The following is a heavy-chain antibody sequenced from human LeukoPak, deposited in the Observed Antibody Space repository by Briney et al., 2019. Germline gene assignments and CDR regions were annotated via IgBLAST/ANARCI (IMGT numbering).Heavy chain of an antibody. Sequence: PSETLSLTCTVSGGSINSYYWSWIRQPAGKGLEWIGRIDTRWSPNYNPSLQSLVTMSRDTSRNQFSLRLRSVTAADTAVYYCSRGGNRYFDYWGQGTLVTVSS. D-gene: IGHD2-15*01. CDR3: SRGGNRYFDY. J-gene: IGHJ4*02. CDR2: IDTRWSP. V-gene: IGHV4-4*07. CDR1: GGSINSYY.